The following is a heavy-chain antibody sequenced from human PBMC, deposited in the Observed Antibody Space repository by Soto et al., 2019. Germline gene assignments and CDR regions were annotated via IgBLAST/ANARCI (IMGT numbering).Heavy chain of an antibody. V-gene: IGHV3-23*01. J-gene: IGHJ6*02. CDR3: AKGVMYYYDSSAYYPLGMNV. CDR2: ISGTVDST. D-gene: IGHD3-22*01. Sequence: GWSLRLSCAASGFTFSSYAMNWVRQAPGKGLEWVSAISGTVDSTFYADSVKGRFTISRDNSKKTLYLQMNSLRAEDTAVYYCAKGVMYYYDSSAYYPLGMNVWGQGTTVTVSS. CDR1: GFTFSSYA.